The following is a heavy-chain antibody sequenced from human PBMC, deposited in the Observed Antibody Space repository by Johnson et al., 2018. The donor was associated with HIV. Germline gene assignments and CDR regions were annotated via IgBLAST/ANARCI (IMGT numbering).Heavy chain of an antibody. Sequence: VQLVESGGGLVQPGGSLRLSCAASGFTFSNYWMSWVRQAPGKGLEWVSVIYSGGSTYYADSVKGRFTISRDNSKNTLYLQMNSLRAEDTAVYYCARSLPGRGSYYAFDIWGQGTMVTVSS. CDR3: ARSLPGRGSYYAFDI. D-gene: IGHD1-26*01. CDR2: IYSGGST. CDR1: GFTFSNYW. V-gene: IGHV3-66*01. J-gene: IGHJ3*02.